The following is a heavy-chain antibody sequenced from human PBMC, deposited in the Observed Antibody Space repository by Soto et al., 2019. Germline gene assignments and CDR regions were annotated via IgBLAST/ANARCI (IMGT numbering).Heavy chain of an antibody. CDR1: GFTFSSYG. CDR2: IWYDGSNK. D-gene: IGHD3-10*01. V-gene: IGHV3-33*01. J-gene: IGHJ3*02. CDR3: AREGGAYGSGSRRYACDI. Sequence: QVQLVESGGGVVQPGRSLRLSCAASGFTFSSYGMHWVRQAPGKGLEWVAVIWYDGSNKYYADSVKGRFTISRDNSKNTLYLQMNSLRAEDTAVYYCAREGGAYGSGSRRYACDIWGQGTMVTVSS.